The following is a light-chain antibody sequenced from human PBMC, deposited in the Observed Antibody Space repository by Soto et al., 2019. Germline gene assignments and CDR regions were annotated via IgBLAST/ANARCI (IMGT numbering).Light chain of an antibody. Sequence: QSVLTQPPSASGSPGQSVTISCTGTSSDVGGYNYVSWYQQHPGKALKLMIYEVSKRPSGVPGRFSGSKSGNTASLTVSGLQAEDEADFYCSSYAGSNSVIFGGGTKLTVL. J-gene: IGLJ2*01. CDR1: SSDVGGYNY. CDR2: EVS. CDR3: SSYAGSNSVI. V-gene: IGLV2-8*01.